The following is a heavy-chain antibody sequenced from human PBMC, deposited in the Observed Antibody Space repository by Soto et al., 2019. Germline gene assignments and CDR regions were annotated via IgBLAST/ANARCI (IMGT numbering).Heavy chain of an antibody. Sequence: GGSLRLSCAASGFTFNTYGMHWVRQAPGRGLEWVAVVWYDGSIKYYADSVKGRFTISRDNSKNTLYLQMSSLRAEDTAVYYCARVDCTGGSCRPYAYYDMDVWGQGTTVTVSS. CDR1: GFTFNTYG. D-gene: IGHD2-15*01. CDR3: ARVDCTGGSCRPYAYYDMDV. V-gene: IGHV3-33*01. J-gene: IGHJ6*02. CDR2: VWYDGSIK.